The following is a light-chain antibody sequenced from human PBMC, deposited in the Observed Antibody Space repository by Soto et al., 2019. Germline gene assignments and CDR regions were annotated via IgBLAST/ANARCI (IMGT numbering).Light chain of an antibody. CDR3: QQSYSAPPT. CDR2: WAS. CDR1: QSVLYSSNNKNN. V-gene: IGKV4-1*01. J-gene: IGKJ1*01. Sequence: DIVMTQSPDSLAVSLGERATINCKSSQSVLYSSNNKNNLVWYQQKPGQPPKLLIYWASTRESGVPDRFSGSGSGTDFTLTISRLQAEDVAVYYCQQSYSAPPTFGQGTQVEIK.